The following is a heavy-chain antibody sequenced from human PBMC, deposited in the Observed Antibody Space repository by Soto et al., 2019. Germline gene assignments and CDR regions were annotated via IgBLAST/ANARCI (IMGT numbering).Heavy chain of an antibody. V-gene: IGHV3-30-3*01. CDR1: GFTFSSYA. CDR2: ISYDGSNK. CDR3: ARDKGRIAVAAYGMDV. J-gene: IGHJ6*02. Sequence: GGSLRLSCAASGFTFSSYAMHWVRQAPGKGLEWVVVISYDGSNKYYADSVKGRFTISRDNSKNTLYLQMNSLRAEDTAVYYCARDKGRIAVAAYGMDVWGQGTTVTVSS. D-gene: IGHD6-19*01.